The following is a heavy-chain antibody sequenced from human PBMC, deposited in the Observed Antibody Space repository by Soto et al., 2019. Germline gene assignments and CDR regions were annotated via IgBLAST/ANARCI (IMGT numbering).Heavy chain of an antibody. J-gene: IGHJ4*02. CDR1: GFTFSSYS. CDR3: ARDSVGLLWFGELVV. V-gene: IGHV3-48*02. D-gene: IGHD3-10*01. CDR2: ISSSSSTI. Sequence: EVQLVESGGGLVQPGGSLRLSCAASGFTFSSYSMNWVRQAPGKGLEWVSYISSSSSTIYYADSVKGRFTISRDNAKNSLYLRMNGLRDEDTAVYYCARDSVGLLWFGELVVWGQGTLVTVSS.